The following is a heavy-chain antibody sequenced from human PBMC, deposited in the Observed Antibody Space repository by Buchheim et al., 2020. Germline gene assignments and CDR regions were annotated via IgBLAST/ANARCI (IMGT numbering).Heavy chain of an antibody. J-gene: IGHJ4*02. CDR2: IDSDGTNS. Sequence: EVQLVESGGGLVQPGGSLRLSCAASGFTFSNYWMHWVRQVPGKGLVWVSRIDSDGTNSDYADSVKGRFTISRDNAKNTLYLQMNSLRVEDTAVYYCVTRPQDKSNPGWEVFDYWGPGTL. CDR1: GFTFSNYW. V-gene: IGHV3-74*01. D-gene: IGHD1-26*01. CDR3: VTRPQDKSNPGWEVFDY.